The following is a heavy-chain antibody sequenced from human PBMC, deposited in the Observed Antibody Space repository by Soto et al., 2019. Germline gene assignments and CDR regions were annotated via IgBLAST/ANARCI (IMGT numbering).Heavy chain of an antibody. Sequence: GGSLRLSCAASGFTFSSYSMNWVRQAPGKGREWVSSISSSSSYIYYADSVKGRFTISRDNAKNSLYLQMNSLRAEDTAVYYCASSPRAHVLRFLEWAIDYWGQGTLVTVSS. CDR1: GFTFSSYS. D-gene: IGHD3-3*01. CDR2: ISSSSSYI. V-gene: IGHV3-21*01. CDR3: ASSPRAHVLRFLEWAIDY. J-gene: IGHJ4*02.